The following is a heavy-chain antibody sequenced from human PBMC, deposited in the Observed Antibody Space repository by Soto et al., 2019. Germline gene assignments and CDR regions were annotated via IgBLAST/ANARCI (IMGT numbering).Heavy chain of an antibody. J-gene: IGHJ4*02. CDR3: SGGVGDAV. CDR2: TNQVGSEK. Sequence: EEQLVESGGGLVQPGGSLRLSCAVSGFTFRRDWMNWVRQAPGKGLEWVAHTNQVGSEKYYVDSVKGRFTIFRDNAKNSLYLQMNSLRAEDTAVYYCSGGVGDAVWGQGTLVTVSS. CDR1: GFTFRRDW. D-gene: IGHD1-26*01. V-gene: IGHV3-7*04.